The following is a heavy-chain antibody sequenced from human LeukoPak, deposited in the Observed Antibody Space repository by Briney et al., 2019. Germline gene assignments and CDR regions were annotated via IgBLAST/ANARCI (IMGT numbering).Heavy chain of an antibody. V-gene: IGHV3-33*01. CDR1: GFTFSSYG. J-gene: IGHJ2*01. CDR2: IWSDGNSK. CDR3: ARDLAWYFDL. Sequence: GRSLRLSCAASGFTFSSYGMHWVRQAPGKGLEWVAVIWSDGNSKYSSDSVTGRFTISRDNSKGALYLQMNSLRAEDTAVYYCARDLAWYFDLWGRGTLVTVSS.